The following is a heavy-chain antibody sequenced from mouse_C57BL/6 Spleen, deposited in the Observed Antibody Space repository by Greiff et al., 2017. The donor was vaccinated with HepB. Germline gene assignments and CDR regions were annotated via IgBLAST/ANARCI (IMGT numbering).Heavy chain of an antibody. CDR3: ARNGDGSSYWYFDV. Sequence: VKLMESGPGLVQPSQSLSITCTVSGFSLTSYGVHWVRQSPGKGLEWLGVIWSGGSTDYNAAFISRLSISKDNSKSQVFFKMNSLQADDTAIYYCARNGDGSSYWYFDVWGTGTTVTVSS. CDR1: GFSLTSYG. J-gene: IGHJ1*03. D-gene: IGHD1-1*01. V-gene: IGHV2-2*01. CDR2: IWSGGST.